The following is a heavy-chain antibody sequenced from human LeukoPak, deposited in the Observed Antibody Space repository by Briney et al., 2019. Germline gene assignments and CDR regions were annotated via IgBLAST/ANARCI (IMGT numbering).Heavy chain of an antibody. Sequence: GSLRLSCAASGFTFSSYWMSWVRQAPGKGLEWVANIKQDGSEKYYVDSVKGRFTISRDNAKKSLYLQMNSLRAEDTAVYYCAREDYYDSSGYYYEDAFDIWGQGTMVTVSS. J-gene: IGHJ3*02. D-gene: IGHD3-22*01. CDR1: GFTFSSYW. CDR2: IKQDGSEK. CDR3: AREDYYDSSGYYYEDAFDI. V-gene: IGHV3-7*01.